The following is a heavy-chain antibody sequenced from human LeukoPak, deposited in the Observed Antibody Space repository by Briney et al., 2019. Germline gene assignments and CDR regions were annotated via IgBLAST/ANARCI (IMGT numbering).Heavy chain of an antibody. Sequence: GESLKISCKGSGYSFNSYWIGWVRPMPGKGLEWMGIIYPGDSDTRYSPSFQGQVTISADKSISTAYLQWSSLKASDTAMYYCARHRAYYYDSSGYPGSYAFDIWGQGTMVTVSS. J-gene: IGHJ3*02. D-gene: IGHD3-22*01. V-gene: IGHV5-51*01. CDR1: GYSFNSYW. CDR3: ARHRAYYYDSSGYPGSYAFDI. CDR2: IYPGDSDT.